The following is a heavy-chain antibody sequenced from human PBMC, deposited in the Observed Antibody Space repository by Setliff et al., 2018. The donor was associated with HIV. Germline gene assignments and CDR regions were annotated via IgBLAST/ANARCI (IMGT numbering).Heavy chain of an antibody. CDR3: AREIGDDYDSSGYYPPTDFYYGMDV. CDR2: ISAYNGNT. V-gene: IGHV1-18*01. J-gene: IGHJ6*02. Sequence: GASVKVSCKASGYTFTSYDISWVRQAPGQGLEWMGWISAYNGNTNYAQKLQGRVTMTTDTSTSKAYMELRSRRSDDTAVYYLAREIGDDYDSSGYYPPTDFYYGMDVWGQGTTVTVSS. D-gene: IGHD3-22*01. CDR1: GYTFTSYD.